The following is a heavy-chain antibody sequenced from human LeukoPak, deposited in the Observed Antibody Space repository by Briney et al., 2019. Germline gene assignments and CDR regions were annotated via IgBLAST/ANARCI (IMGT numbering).Heavy chain of an antibody. V-gene: IGHV3-23*01. CDR3: ARDAFMITFGGVIADPFDY. CDR1: GFTFSSYA. D-gene: IGHD3-16*02. Sequence: PGGSLRLSCAASGFTFSSYAMSWVRQAPGKGLEWVSAISGSGGSTYYADSVKGRFTISRDNSKNTLYLQMNSLRAEDTAVYYCARDAFMITFGGVIADPFDYWGQGTLVTVSS. J-gene: IGHJ4*02. CDR2: ISGSGGST.